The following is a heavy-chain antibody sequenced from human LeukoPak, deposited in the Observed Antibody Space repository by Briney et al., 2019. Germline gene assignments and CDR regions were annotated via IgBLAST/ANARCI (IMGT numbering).Heavy chain of an antibody. CDR2: INTSGST. CDR3: VRHRGQQLPLDH. J-gene: IGHJ4*02. D-gene: IGHD6-13*01. V-gene: IGHV4-4*07. CDR1: GGFISSYY. Sequence: SETLSLTCTVSGGFISSYYWSWIRQPAGKGLEWIGRINTSGSTNYDPSLKSRVTMSVDTSKNQFSLKLTSVTAADTAVYYCVRHRGQQLPLDHWGQGTLVTVSS.